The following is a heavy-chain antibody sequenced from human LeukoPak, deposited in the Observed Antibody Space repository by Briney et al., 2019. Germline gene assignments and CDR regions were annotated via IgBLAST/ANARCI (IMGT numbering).Heavy chain of an antibody. Sequence: PGGSLRLSCAASGFTFSSYGMHWVRQAPGKGLEWIGYIYYSGSTNYNPSLKSRVTISVDTSKNQFSLKLSSVTAADTAVYYCARVDYDILTGYYFFDYWGQGTLVTVSS. J-gene: IGHJ4*02. CDR2: IYYSGST. CDR3: ARVDYDILTGYYFFDY. V-gene: IGHV4-59*01. D-gene: IGHD3-9*01. CDR1: GFTFSSYG.